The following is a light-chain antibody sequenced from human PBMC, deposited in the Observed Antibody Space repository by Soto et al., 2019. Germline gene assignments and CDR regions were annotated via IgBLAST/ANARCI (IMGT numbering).Light chain of an antibody. CDR2: KAS. J-gene: IGKJ4*01. V-gene: IGKV1-5*03. CDR1: QSIGYW. Sequence: DIQMTQSPSTLSAFIGDRVTITCRASQSIGYWLAWYQQKPGKAPNLLISKASSLETGVPSRFSGSGSGTEFTLTISSLQPDDVATYSCQQYVSYPLTVGGGTKVDIK. CDR3: QQYVSYPLT.